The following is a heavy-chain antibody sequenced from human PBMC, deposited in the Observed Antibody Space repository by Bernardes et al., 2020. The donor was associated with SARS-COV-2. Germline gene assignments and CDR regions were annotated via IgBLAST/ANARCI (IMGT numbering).Heavy chain of an antibody. J-gene: IGHJ4*02. Sequence: ASMEACWAASHFNLYDFGVTWVRQNPGQGLEWMAWMNIYTRDTNFAERFQGRVTLTTDRYSRTVYMELTGLTSDDTALYYCARTSHTGRQPDSWGLGTAVTVSS. CDR2: MNIYTRDT. CDR1: HFNLYDFG. V-gene: IGHV1-18*01. CDR3: ARTSHTGRQPDS.